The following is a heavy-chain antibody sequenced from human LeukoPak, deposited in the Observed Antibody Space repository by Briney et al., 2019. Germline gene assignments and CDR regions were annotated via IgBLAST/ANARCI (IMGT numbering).Heavy chain of an antibody. CDR1: GGTFSSYA. D-gene: IGHD6-19*01. CDR3: AREGIAVADAYYYYGMDV. Sequence: SVKVSCKASGGTFSSYAISWARQAPGQGLEWMGGIIPIFGTANYAQKFQGRVTITADESTSTAYMELSSLRSEDTAVYYCAREGIAVADAYYYYGMDVWGQGTTVTVSS. CDR2: IIPIFGTA. V-gene: IGHV1-69*13. J-gene: IGHJ6*02.